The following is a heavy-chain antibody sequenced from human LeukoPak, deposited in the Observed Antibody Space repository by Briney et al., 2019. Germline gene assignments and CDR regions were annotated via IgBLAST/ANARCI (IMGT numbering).Heavy chain of an antibody. J-gene: IGHJ5*02. D-gene: IGHD1-26*01. CDR2: ISYDGSNK. Sequence: PGGSLRLSCGASGFTFSSYGMHWVRQAPGKGLEWVAVISYDGSNKYYADSVKGRFTISRDNSKNTLYLQMNSLGAEDTAVYYCAKDSGGSYNNWFDPWGQGTLVTVSS. CDR3: AKDSGGSYNNWFDP. V-gene: IGHV3-30*18. CDR1: GFTFSSYG.